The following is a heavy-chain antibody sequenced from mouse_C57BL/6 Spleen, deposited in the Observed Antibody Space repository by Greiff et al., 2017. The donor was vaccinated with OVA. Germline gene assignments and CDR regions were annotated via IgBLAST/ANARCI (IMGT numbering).Heavy chain of an antibody. CDR2: INPNNGGT. Sequence: VQLQQSGPELVKPGASVKISCKASGYTFTDYYMNWVKQSHGKSLEWIGDINPNNGGTSYNQKFKGKATLTVDKSSSTAYMELRSLTSEESAVYYGERNDNGSSYGFAYWGQGTLVTVSA. J-gene: IGHJ3*01. CDR1: GYTFTDYY. CDR3: ERNDNGSSYGFAY. D-gene: IGHD1-1*01. V-gene: IGHV1-26*01.